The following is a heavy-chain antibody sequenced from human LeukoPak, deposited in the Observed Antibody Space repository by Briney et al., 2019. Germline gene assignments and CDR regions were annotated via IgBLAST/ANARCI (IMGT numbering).Heavy chain of an antibody. CDR3: ARERRTAMSYNWFDP. CDR1: GGSISSYY. Sequence: SETLSLTCTVSGGSISSYYWSWIRQPAGKGLEWIGRIYTSGSTNYNPSLKSRVTISVDKSKNQFSLKLSSVTAADTAVYYCARERRTAMSYNWFDPWGQGTLVAVSS. V-gene: IGHV4-4*07. J-gene: IGHJ5*02. D-gene: IGHD5-18*01. CDR2: IYTSGST.